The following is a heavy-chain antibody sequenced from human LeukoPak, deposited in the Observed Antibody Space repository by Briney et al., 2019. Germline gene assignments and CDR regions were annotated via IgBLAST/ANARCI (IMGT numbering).Heavy chain of an antibody. Sequence: GASVNVSFKASGYTFTSYDINWVRQATGQGLEWMGWMNPNSGNTGYAQKFQGRVTITRNTSISTAYMELSSLRSEDTAVYYCARQSNYDFWSGYSPNYYYMDVWGKGTTVTVSS. J-gene: IGHJ6*03. V-gene: IGHV1-8*03. D-gene: IGHD3-3*01. CDR2: MNPNSGNT. CDR1: GYTFTSYD. CDR3: ARQSNYDFWSGYSPNYYYMDV.